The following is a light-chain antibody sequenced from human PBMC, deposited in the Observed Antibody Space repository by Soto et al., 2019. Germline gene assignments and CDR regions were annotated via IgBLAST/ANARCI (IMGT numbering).Light chain of an antibody. J-gene: IGKJ4*01. Sequence: DIQMTQSPSTLSASVGDRVTITCRASQSISSWLAWYQQKPGKATKLLIYKASSLESGVASMFSGSGSGTEFTLTISSLQPDDFATYYCQQYNSFLLTFGGGTKVEIK. CDR2: KAS. CDR1: QSISSW. CDR3: QQYNSFLLT. V-gene: IGKV1-5*03.